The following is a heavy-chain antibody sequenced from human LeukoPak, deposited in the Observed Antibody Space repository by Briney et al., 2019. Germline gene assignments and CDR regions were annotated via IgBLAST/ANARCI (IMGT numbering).Heavy chain of an antibody. V-gene: IGHV4-38-2*02. CDR2: VYRSGST. J-gene: IGHJ4*02. Sequence: SETLFLTCVVSGYSISSGYHWGWIRPPPGEGLEWIGSVYRSGSTYYNPSLKSRVTISVDTSKNQISLKVRSVTAADTAVYYCARENWVFDYWGQGILVTVSS. CDR3: ARENWVFDY. D-gene: IGHD7-27*01. CDR1: GYSISSGYH.